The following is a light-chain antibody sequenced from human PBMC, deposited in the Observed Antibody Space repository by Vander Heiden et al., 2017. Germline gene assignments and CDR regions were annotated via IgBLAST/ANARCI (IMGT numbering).Light chain of an antibody. J-gene: IGLJ2*01. V-gene: IGLV3-1*01. CDR1: KLGDKY. Sequence: SYELTQPPSVSVSPGQTASITCSGDKLGDKYACWYQQKPGQSPVLVIYPASKRPAGIHERFSGSNAGNTATLTISGTQAMDEADYYCQAWHSSTVVFGGGTQLTAL. CDR2: PAS. CDR3: QAWHSSTVV.